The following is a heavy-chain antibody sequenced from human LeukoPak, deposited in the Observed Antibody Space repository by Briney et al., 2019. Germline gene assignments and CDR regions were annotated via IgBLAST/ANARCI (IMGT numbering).Heavy chain of an antibody. CDR2: MNPNSGNT. J-gene: IGHJ6*02. CDR1: GYTFTSYD. Sequence: GASVKVSCKASGYTFTSYDINWVRQATGQGLEWMGWMNPNSGNTGYAQKFQGRVTMTRNTSISTAYMELSRLRSEDTAVYYCARWTSSTNRNYYYYYGMEVWGQGTTVTVSS. D-gene: IGHD2-2*01. V-gene: IGHV1-8*01. CDR3: ARWTSSTNRNYYYYYGMEV.